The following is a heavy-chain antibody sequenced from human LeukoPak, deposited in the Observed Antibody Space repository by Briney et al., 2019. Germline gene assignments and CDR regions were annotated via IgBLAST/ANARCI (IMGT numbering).Heavy chain of an antibody. CDR3: ARVWGSGSSDY. D-gene: IGHD3-10*01. J-gene: IGHJ4*02. Sequence: SETLSLTCTVSGGSISSGGYYWSWIRQHPGKGLEWIGYIYYSGSTYYNPSLKSRATISVDTSKNQFSLKLSSVTAADTAVYYCARVWGSGSSDYWGQGTLVTVSS. CDR1: GGSISSGGYY. CDR2: IYYSGST. V-gene: IGHV4-31*03.